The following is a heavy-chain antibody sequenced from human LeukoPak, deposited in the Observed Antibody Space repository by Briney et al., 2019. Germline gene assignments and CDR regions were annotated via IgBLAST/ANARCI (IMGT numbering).Heavy chain of an antibody. CDR2: INPNSGGT. J-gene: IGHJ6*02. CDR3: ARQSDCSSTSCYFYYYYYGMDV. D-gene: IGHD2-2*01. V-gene: IGHV1-2*06. CDR1: GYTFTGYY. Sequence: GASVKVSCKASGYTFTGYYMHWVRQAPGQGLEWMGRINPNSGGTNYAQKFQGRVTMTRDTSISTAYMELSRLRSDDTAVYYCARQSDCSSTSCYFYYYYYGMDVWGQETTVTVSS.